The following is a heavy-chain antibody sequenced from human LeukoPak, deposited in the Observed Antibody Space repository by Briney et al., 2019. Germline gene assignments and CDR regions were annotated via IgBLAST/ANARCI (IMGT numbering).Heavy chain of an antibody. D-gene: IGHD1-26*01. V-gene: IGHV4-59*01. J-gene: IGHJ6*02. Sequence: SETLSLTCTVSGGSINSYYWNWIRRPPGKGLEWIGYIYYNENTNYSPSLKSRVTMSVDTSKNLFSLKVSSVTAADTAVYYCARGRSNYYGMDVWGQGTTVTVSS. CDR1: GGSINSYY. CDR2: IYYNENT. CDR3: ARGRSNYYGMDV.